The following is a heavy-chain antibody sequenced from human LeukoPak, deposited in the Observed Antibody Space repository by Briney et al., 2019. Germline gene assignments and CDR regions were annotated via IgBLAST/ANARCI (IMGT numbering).Heavy chain of an antibody. CDR2: TNHSGST. J-gene: IGHJ5*02. CDR1: GGSFSGYY. V-gene: IGHV4-34*01. Sequence: SETLSLTCAVYGGSFSGYYWSWIRQPPGKGLEWIGETNHSGSTNYNPSLKSRVTISVDTSKNQFSLKLSSVTAADTAAYYCAIVAGSGSYYKFGLWWCAPWGQGTLVTVSS. CDR3: AIVAGSGSYYKFGLWWCAP. D-gene: IGHD3-10*01.